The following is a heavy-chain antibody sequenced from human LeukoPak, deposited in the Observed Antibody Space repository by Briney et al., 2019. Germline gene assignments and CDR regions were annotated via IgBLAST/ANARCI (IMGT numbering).Heavy chain of an antibody. CDR2: IKSKTDGGTT. J-gene: IGHJ4*02. CDR1: GFTFSNAW. Sequence: GGSLRLSCAASGFTFSNAWMSWVRQAPGKGLERVGRIKSKTDGGTTDYAAPVKGRFTISRDDSKNTLYPQMNSLKTEDTAVYYCTTDFRRYSSSWSYWGQGTLVTVSS. V-gene: IGHV3-15*01. D-gene: IGHD6-13*01. CDR3: TTDFRRYSSSWSY.